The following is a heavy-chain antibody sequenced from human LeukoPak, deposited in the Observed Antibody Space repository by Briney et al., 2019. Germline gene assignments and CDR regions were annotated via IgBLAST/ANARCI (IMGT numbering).Heavy chain of an antibody. D-gene: IGHD5-18*01. CDR1: GGSISSYY. V-gene: IGHV4-59*01. J-gene: IGHJ4*02. Sequence: SETLSLTCTVSGGSISSYYWSWIRQPPGKGLEWIGYIFYSGSTNYNPSLKSRVTISVDTSKNQFSLKLSSVTAADTAVYYCARVQYSYDSRYYFDYWGQGTLVTVSS. CDR3: ARVQYSYDSRYYFDY. CDR2: IFYSGST.